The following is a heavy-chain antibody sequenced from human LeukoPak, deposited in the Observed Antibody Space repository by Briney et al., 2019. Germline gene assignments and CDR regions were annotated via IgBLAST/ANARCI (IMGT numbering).Heavy chain of an antibody. CDR2: ISSSSSYI. Sequence: GGSLRLSCAASGFTFSSYSMNWVRQAPGKGLEWVSSISSSSSYIYYADSVKGRFTISRDNSKNTLYLQMNSLRAEDTAVYYCARVSSSGWTHFDYWGQGTLVTVSS. D-gene: IGHD6-19*01. V-gene: IGHV3-21*01. CDR1: GFTFSSYS. J-gene: IGHJ4*02. CDR3: ARVSSSGWTHFDY.